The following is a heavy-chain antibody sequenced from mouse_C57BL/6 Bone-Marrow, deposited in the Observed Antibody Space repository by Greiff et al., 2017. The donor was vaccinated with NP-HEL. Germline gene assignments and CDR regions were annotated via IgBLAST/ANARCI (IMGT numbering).Heavy chain of an antibody. CDR1: GFSFNTYA. CDR3: VRQTVTTTSYAMDY. J-gene: IGHJ4*01. V-gene: IGHV10-1*01. Sequence: VQLVESGGGLVQPKGSLKLSCAASGFSFNTYAMNWVRQAPGKGLEWVARIRSKSNNYATYYADSVKDRFTISRDDSESMLYLQMNNLKTEDTAMYYCVRQTVTTTSYAMDYWGQGTSVTVSS. D-gene: IGHD2-2*01. CDR2: IRSKSNNYAT.